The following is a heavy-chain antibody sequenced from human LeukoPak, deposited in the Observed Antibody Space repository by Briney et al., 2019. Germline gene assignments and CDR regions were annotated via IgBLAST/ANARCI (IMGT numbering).Heavy chain of an antibody. V-gene: IGHV4-59*08. Sequence: SETLSLTCTVSGGSISSYYWSWIRQPPGKGLEWIGYIYYSGSTNYNPSLKSRVTISVDTSKNQFSLKLSSVTAADTAVYYCAGHKETLTGRDAFDIWGQGTMVTVSS. CDR3: AGHKETLTGRDAFDI. CDR2: IYYSGST. J-gene: IGHJ3*02. D-gene: IGHD3-9*01. CDR1: GGSISSYY.